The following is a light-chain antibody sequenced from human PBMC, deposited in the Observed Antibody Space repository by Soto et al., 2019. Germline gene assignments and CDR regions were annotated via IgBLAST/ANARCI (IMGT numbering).Light chain of an antibody. J-gene: IGLJ2*01. Sequence: QSVLTQPASVYGSPGQSITISCTGTSSDVGGYNYVSWYQQHPGKAPKLMIYEVTNRPSGVSNRFSGSKSGNTASLTISGLQAEDETHYYCSSYTSSSTVVFGGGTKLTVL. CDR2: EVT. CDR1: SSDVGGYNY. V-gene: IGLV2-14*01. CDR3: SSYTSSSTVV.